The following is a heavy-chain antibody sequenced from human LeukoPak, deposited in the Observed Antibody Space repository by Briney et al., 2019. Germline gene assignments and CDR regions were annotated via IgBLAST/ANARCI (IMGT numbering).Heavy chain of an antibody. V-gene: IGHV3-66*04. CDR2: IRSDTGT. CDR3: ARPRESRRIAAAGFDP. Sequence: GGSLRLSCAASGFIVSHNYMTWVRQAPGKGGQWVSMIRSDTGTDYADSVKGRFTISRDSSNNTLFLQMNSLGAEDTAVYYCARPRESRRIAAAGFDPWGQGTLVTVSS. D-gene: IGHD6-13*01. CDR1: GFIVSHNY. J-gene: IGHJ5*02.